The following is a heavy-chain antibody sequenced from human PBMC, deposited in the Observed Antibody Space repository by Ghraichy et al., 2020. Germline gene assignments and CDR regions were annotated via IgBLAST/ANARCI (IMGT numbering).Heavy chain of an antibody. Sequence: QTLSLTCAVYGGSFSGYYWSWIRQPPGKGLEWIGEINHSGSTNYNPSLKSRVTISVDTSKNQFSLKLSSVTAADTAVYYCARGESAYVPAAIRPSVKGRFDYWGQGTLVTVSS. V-gene: IGHV4-34*01. J-gene: IGHJ4*02. D-gene: IGHD2-2*01. CDR1: GGSFSGYY. CDR3: ARGESAYVPAAIRPSVKGRFDY. CDR2: INHSGST.